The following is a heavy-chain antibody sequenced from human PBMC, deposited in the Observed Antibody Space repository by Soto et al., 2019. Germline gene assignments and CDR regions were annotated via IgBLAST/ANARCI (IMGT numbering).Heavy chain of an antibody. D-gene: IGHD4-17*01. V-gene: IGHV4-31*03. CDR2: IYFSGST. J-gene: IGHJ3*02. CDR1: GGSISSGDSY. CDR3: ARDDYGGNSGALDI. Sequence: LSLTCTVSGGSISSGDSYWTWIRQHPRKGLEWIGYIYFSGSTTYNPSLKSRLSISIHTSKNQFSLKLNSVTAADTAIYYCARDDYGGNSGALDIWGQGTMVTVS.